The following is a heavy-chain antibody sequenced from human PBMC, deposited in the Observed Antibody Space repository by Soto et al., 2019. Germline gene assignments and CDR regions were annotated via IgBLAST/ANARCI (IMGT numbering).Heavy chain of an antibody. Sequence: GGSLRLSCAASGFTFSSYGMHWVRQAPGKGLEWVAVIWYDGSNKYYADSVKGRFTISRDNSKNTLYLQMNSLRAEDTAVYYCARDNYYDSSGYYSSGNWFDHWGQGT. D-gene: IGHD3-22*01. V-gene: IGHV3-33*01. CDR3: ARDNYYDSSGYYSSGNWFDH. CDR1: GFTFSSYG. J-gene: IGHJ5*02. CDR2: IWYDGSNK.